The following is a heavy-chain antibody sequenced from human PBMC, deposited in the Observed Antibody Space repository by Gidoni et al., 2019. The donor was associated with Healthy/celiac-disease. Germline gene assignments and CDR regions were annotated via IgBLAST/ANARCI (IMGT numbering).Heavy chain of an antibody. CDR2: IYYSGIT. CDR1: GGSISSGGYY. V-gene: IGHV4-31*03. CDR3: AREAPLARGHHFDY. D-gene: IGHD3-10*01. Sequence: QVPLQESGAGRVKPSQALSLTCTVSGGSISSGGYYWSWLRQHPGKGLEWIGYIYYSGITYYSPPPKSRVTISVDTSKNQFSWKLSSVTAAATAVYYCAREAPLARGHHFDYWGQGTLVTVSS. J-gene: IGHJ4*02.